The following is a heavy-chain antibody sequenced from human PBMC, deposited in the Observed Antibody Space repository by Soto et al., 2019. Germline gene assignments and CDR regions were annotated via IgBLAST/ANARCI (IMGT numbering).Heavy chain of an antibody. V-gene: IGHV3-23*01. CDR2: TSGDGTTT. J-gene: IGHJ5*02. D-gene: IGHD3-22*01. CDR1: GFTFTSYG. Sequence: EVQLLESGGDLVQPGGSLRLSCAASGFTFTSYGMSWVRQAPGKGLEWVSSTSGDGTTTYYVDSVKGRFTISKDTPSNTLYLQMNSLRTEDTALYYCAKDITLDGSAYSSWGQGTLVTVSS. CDR3: AKDITLDGSAYSS.